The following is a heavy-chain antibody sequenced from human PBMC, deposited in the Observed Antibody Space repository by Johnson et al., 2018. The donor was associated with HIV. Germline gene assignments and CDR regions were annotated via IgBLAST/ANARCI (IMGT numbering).Heavy chain of an antibody. CDR3: ARGRYGRMTTVAAAAFDI. D-gene: IGHD4-23*01. V-gene: IGHV3-30*04. J-gene: IGHJ3*02. CDR1: GFTFSSYA. Sequence: QVQLVESGGGVVQPGRSLRLSCAASGFTFSSYAMHWVRQAPGKGLEWVAVISYDGSNKYYADSVKGRFTISRDNSKNPLYLQMNSLRAEDTAVYYCARGRYGRMTTVAAAAFDIWGQGTMVTVSS. CDR2: ISYDGSNK.